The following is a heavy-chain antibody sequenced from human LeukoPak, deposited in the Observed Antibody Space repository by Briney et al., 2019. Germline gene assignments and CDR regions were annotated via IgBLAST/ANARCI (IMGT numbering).Heavy chain of an antibody. Sequence: GRSLRLSCAASGFTFSSYAMHWVRQAPGKGLEWVAVISYDGSNKYYADSVKGRFTISRDNSKNTLYLQMNSLRAEDTAVYYCARGRYSSGWYDYYYMDVWGKGTTVTISS. CDR2: ISYDGSNK. J-gene: IGHJ6*03. CDR3: ARGRYSSGWYDYYYMDV. CDR1: GFTFSSYA. D-gene: IGHD6-19*01. V-gene: IGHV3-30*04.